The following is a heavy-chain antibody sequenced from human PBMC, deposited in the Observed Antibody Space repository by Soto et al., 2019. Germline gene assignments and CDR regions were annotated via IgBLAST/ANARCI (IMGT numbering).Heavy chain of an antibody. CDR2: ISPPGGTT. Sequence: GGSLRLSCVASGFTFSRFAMSWVRQAPGKGLEWVSTISPPGGTTFYADSARGRFTISRDNSKNTLYLQTNSLRAEDTAVYYCAKDRSYSSGWYDYWGQGTLVTVSS. CDR3: AKDRSYSSGWYDY. V-gene: IGHV3-23*01. CDR1: GFTFSRFA. D-gene: IGHD6-19*01. J-gene: IGHJ4*02.